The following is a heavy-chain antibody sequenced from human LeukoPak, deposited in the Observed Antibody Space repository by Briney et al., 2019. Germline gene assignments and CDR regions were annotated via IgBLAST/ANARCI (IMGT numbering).Heavy chain of an antibody. CDR1: GFTFSSYG. J-gene: IGHJ6*03. CDR2: MSYDGSNK. V-gene: IGHV3-30*18. Sequence: PGGSLRLSCAASGFTFSSYGMHWVRQAPGKGLEWAAVMSYDGSNKYYADSVKGRFTISRDNSKNTLYLQMNSLRAEDTAVYYCAKDPVPSGYYYYYYMDVWGKGTTVTVSS. CDR3: AKDPVPSGYYYYYYMDV. D-gene: IGHD6-19*01.